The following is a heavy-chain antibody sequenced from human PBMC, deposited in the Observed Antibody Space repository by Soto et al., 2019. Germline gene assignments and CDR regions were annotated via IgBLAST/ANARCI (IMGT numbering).Heavy chain of an antibody. Sequence: SGPTLVNPTQTLTLTRTFSGFSLTTAGVGVGWIRQPPGKALEWLALIYWDDDKRYNPSLRTRLTITKDTSKNQVVVTMRNMDPVDTGTYYCAKRGRSSSAAGWFDTWGQGVLVTVSS. CDR2: IYWDDDK. J-gene: IGHJ5*02. CDR1: GFSLTTAGVG. D-gene: IGHD6-6*01. CDR3: AKRGRSSSAAGWFDT. V-gene: IGHV2-5*02.